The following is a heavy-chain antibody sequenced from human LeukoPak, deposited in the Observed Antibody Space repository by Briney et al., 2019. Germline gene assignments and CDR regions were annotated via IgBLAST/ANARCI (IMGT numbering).Heavy chain of an antibody. D-gene: IGHD4-17*01. CDR1: GGFISSSSHY. CDR2: IYYSGST. J-gene: IGHJ5*02. Sequence: SETLSLTCTVSGGFISSSSHYWGWVRQPPGNGLEWIGSIYYSGSTHYNPSLKSRVTISVDTSKNQFSLKLTSVTAADTALYYCARRLVTTRWFDPWGQGTLVTVSS. V-gene: IGHV4-39*01. CDR3: ARRLVTTRWFDP.